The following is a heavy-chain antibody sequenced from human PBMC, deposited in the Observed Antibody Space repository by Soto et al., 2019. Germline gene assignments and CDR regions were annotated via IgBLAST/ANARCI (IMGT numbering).Heavy chain of an antibody. D-gene: IGHD2-2*01. CDR3: ARAPIVVVTAATDAFDI. V-gene: IGHV1-8*01. CDR1: GYTFTSYD. Sequence: ASVKVSCKASGYTFTSYDINWVRQATGQGLEWMGWMNPNSGNTGYAQKFQGRATMIRNTSISTAYMELSSLRSEDTAVYFCARAPIVVVTAATDAFDIWGQGPMVTV. CDR2: MNPNSGNT. J-gene: IGHJ3*02.